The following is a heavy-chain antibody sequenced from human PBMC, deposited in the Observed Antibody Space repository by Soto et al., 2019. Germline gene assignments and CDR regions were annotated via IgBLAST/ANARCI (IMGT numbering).Heavy chain of an antibody. D-gene: IGHD5-12*01. CDR1: GGTFSNYP. CDR2: IIPIFGTV. Sequence: QVQLVQSGAEVKKPGSSVKVSCKASGGTFSNYPISWVRQAPGQGLEWMGGIIPIFGTVNYAQKFQGRVTMTADESTSTGYMELSSLRSEDTAVYYCARGNHRWLQLWYFDLWGRGTLVTVSS. J-gene: IGHJ2*01. CDR3: ARGNHRWLQLWYFDL. V-gene: IGHV1-69*12.